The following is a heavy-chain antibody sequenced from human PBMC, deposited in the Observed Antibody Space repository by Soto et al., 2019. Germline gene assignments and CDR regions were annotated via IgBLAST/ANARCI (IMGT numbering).Heavy chain of an antibody. CDR2: INWNGGST. CDR3: ARGYCSSTSGPEAPYYMDV. J-gene: IGHJ6*03. D-gene: IGHD2-2*01. CDR1: GFTFDDYG. Sequence: GGSLRLSCAASGFTFDDYGMSWVRQAPGKGLEWVSGINWNGGSTGYADSVKGRFTISRDNAKNSLYLQMNSLRAEDTALYHWARGYCSSTSGPEAPYYMDVWGKGTRVTVSS. V-gene: IGHV3-20*01.